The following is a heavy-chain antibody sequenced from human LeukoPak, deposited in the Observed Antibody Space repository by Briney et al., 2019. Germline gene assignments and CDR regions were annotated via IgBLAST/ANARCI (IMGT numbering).Heavy chain of an antibody. D-gene: IGHD3-22*01. Sequence: ASVKVSCKASGYTFTGYYMHWVRQAPGQGLEWMGWINPNSGGTNYAQKFQGRVTMTRDTSISTAYMELSRLRSDDTAVYYCARDEYYYDSSGYYIDDYYYYMDVWGKGTTVTVSS. CDR3: ARDEYYYDSSGYYIDDYYYYMDV. CDR2: INPNSGGT. V-gene: IGHV1-2*02. CDR1: GYTFTGYY. J-gene: IGHJ6*03.